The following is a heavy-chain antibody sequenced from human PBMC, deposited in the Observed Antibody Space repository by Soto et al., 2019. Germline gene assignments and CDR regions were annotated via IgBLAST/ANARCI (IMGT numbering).Heavy chain of an antibody. CDR2: ISSSTSYV. CDR1: GFTFSRYG. D-gene: IGHD2-2*01. CDR3: ARDPSEGRVGNWFES. J-gene: IGHJ5*01. V-gene: IGHV3-21*06. Sequence: EVQLVDSGGGLVKPGGSLRLSCAASGFTFSRYGMNWLRQAPGKGLAWVASISSSTSYVYYADSVKGRFSTSRANAKNILYLEMYALRTEDTAVYYCARDPSEGRVGNWFESWGQGTLVTVSS.